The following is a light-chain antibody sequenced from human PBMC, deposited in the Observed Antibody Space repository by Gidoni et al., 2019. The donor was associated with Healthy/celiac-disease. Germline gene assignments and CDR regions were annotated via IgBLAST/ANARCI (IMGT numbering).Light chain of an antibody. CDR3: QQYNSYSPLT. CDR1: QSISSW. J-gene: IGKJ4*01. Sequence: DIQIPSSPSTLSASVGDRVTITCRASQSISSWLAWYQQKPGKAPKLLIYDASSLESGVPSRFSGSGSGTEFTLTISSLQPDDFATYYCQQYNSYSPLTFGGGTKVEIK. CDR2: DAS. V-gene: IGKV1-5*01.